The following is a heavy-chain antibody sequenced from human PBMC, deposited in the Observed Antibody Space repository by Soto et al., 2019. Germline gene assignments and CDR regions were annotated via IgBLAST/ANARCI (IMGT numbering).Heavy chain of an antibody. CDR3: VKAGYNVYDSASDI. Sequence: HPVGSLRLSCSASGFIFSSHAMHWVRQAPGKGLEYLSVISNDGETTYYADSVKGRFTISRDNSKNTLYLQMSGLRVEDTAVYYCVKAGYNVYDSASDIWGQGTMVTVSS. J-gene: IGHJ3*02. CDR1: GFIFSSHA. V-gene: IGHV3-64D*06. D-gene: IGHD5-12*01. CDR2: ISNDGETT.